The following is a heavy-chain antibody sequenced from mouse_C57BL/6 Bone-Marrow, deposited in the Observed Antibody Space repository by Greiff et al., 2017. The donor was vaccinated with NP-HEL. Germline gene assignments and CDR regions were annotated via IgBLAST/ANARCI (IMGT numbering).Heavy chain of an antibody. D-gene: IGHD2-4*01. J-gene: IGHJ1*03. CDR1: GYTFTSYW. CDR3: ASGDYDYGYFDV. CDR2: IHPNSGST. V-gene: IGHV1-64*01. Sequence: VQLQQPGAELVKPGASVKLSCKASGYTFTSYWMHWVKQRPGQGLEWIGMIHPNSGSTNYNEKFKSKATLTVDKSSSTAYMQLSSLTSEDSAVYYCASGDYDYGYFDVWGTGTTVTVSS.